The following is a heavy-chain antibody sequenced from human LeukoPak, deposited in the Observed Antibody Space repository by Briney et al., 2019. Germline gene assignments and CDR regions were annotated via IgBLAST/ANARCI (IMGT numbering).Heavy chain of an antibody. CDR3: AKTAGEAIMGFGELSN. CDR2: INWNSDTI. V-gene: IGHV3-9*01. CDR1: GFTFDDYA. J-gene: IGHJ4*02. Sequence: PGGSLRLSCAASGFTFDDYAMHWVRQAPGKGLEWVSGINWNSDTIDYADSVKGRFTISRDNAKNSLYLQMNNLRAEDTAFYYCAKTAGEAIMGFGELSNWGQGTLVTVSS. D-gene: IGHD3-10*01.